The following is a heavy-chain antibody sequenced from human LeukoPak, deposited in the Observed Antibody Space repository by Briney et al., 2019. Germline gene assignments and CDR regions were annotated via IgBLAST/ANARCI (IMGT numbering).Heavy chain of an antibody. V-gene: IGHV1-2*06. J-gene: IGHJ6*03. CDR2: INPNSGGT. CDR3: ARDAVAATPGFLYYYYYMDV. CDR1: GYTFTGYY. Sequence: ASVKVSCKASGYTFTGYYMHWVRQAPGQGLEWMGRINPNSGGTNYAQKFQGRVTMTRDTYISTAYMELSRLRSDDTAVYYCARDAVAATPGFLYYYYYMDVWGKGTTVTVSS. D-gene: IGHD2-15*01.